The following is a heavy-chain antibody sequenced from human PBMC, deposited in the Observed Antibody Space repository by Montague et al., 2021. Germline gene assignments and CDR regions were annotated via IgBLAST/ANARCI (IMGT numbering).Heavy chain of an antibody. CDR3: ARERDRYYYMDI. J-gene: IGHJ6*03. V-gene: IGHV4-38-2*02. CDR1: RSLINSDYY. Sequence: SETLSLTCTVSRSLINSDYYWGWIRQPPGKGLEWMGSVSHGGRTYYNPSLRSRVTISVDTSNNHFSLTLISVTAADTAMYYCARERDRYYYMDIWGKGTTITVSS. CDR2: VSHGGRT.